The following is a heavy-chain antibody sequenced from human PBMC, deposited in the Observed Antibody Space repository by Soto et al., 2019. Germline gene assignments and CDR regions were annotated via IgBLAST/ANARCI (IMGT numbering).Heavy chain of an antibody. CDR2: ISGSGGST. CDR3: AKEEGEYSSGWMGFDY. Sequence: EVQLLESGGGLVQPGGSLRLSCAASGFTFSSYAMSWVRQAPGKGLEWVSAISGSGGSTYYADSVKGRFTISRDNSKNTLYLQMNSLRAEVTAVYYCAKEEGEYSSGWMGFDYWGQGTLVTVSS. V-gene: IGHV3-23*01. D-gene: IGHD6-19*01. CDR1: GFTFSSYA. J-gene: IGHJ4*02.